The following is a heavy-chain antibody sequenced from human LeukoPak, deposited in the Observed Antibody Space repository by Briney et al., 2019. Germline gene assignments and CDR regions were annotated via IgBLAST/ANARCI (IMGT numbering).Heavy chain of an antibody. Sequence: ASVTVSCKASGGTFRRFAISWVRQTPGQGLEWMGGIIPIFDTANYAQKFQGRVTITADESTRTAYMELSSLRSEDTAVYYCARDYYDSSGYSSKRWYMGVWGKGTTVTVSS. J-gene: IGHJ6*03. V-gene: IGHV1-69*13. CDR3: ARDYYDSSGYSSKRWYMGV. CDR2: IIPIFDTA. D-gene: IGHD3-22*01. CDR1: GGTFRRFA.